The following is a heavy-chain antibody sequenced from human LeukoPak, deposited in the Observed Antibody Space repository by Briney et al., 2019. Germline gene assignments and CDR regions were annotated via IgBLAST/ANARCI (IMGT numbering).Heavy chain of an antibody. CDR2: ISYDGSNK. CDR3: ARGGYDGRDFDY. J-gene: IGHJ4*02. D-gene: IGHD5-12*01. Sequence: PGGSLRLSCAASGFTFSSYAMHWVRQAPGKGLEWVAVISYDGSNKYYADSVKGRFTISRDNSKNTLYLQMNSLRAEDTAVYYCARGGYDGRDFDYWGQGTLVTVSS. V-gene: IGHV3-30-3*01. CDR1: GFTFSSYA.